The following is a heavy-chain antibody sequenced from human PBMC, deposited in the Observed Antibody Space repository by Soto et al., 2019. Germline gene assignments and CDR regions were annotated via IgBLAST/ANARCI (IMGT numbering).Heavy chain of an antibody. V-gene: IGHV1-3*01. CDR1: GFTFTSYA. CDR3: ARVPPWGNSAGDYYIQHYDS. Sequence: ASVKVSCKSSGFTFTSYAIHWLRQAPGQRPQWMGWINGGSGNTKYSQDFQGRVTFTRDTFATTAYLELSSLRSEDTAVYYCARVPPWGNSAGDYYIQHYDSGGQGTPVTV. CDR2: INGGSGNT. J-gene: IGHJ4*02. D-gene: IGHD3-10*01.